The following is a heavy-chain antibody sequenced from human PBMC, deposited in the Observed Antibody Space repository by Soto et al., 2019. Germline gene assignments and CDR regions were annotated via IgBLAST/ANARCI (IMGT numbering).Heavy chain of an antibody. CDR2: ISYDGSNK. CDR3: AKDRAYDSSGYCDY. Sequence: GGSLRLSCAAPGFTFSSYGMHWVRQAPGKGLEWVAVISYDGSNKYYADSVKGRFTISRDNSKNTLYLQMNSLRAEDTAVYYCAKDRAYDSSGYCDYWGQGTLVTVSS. CDR1: GFTFSSYG. J-gene: IGHJ4*02. V-gene: IGHV3-30*18. D-gene: IGHD3-22*01.